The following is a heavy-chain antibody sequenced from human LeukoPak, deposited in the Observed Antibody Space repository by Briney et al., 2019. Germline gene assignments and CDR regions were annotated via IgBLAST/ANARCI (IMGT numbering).Heavy chain of an antibody. CDR1: GGTYSSYA. Sequence: ASVKVSCKASGGTYSSYAISWVRQAPGQGLEWMGGIIPIFGTANYAQKFQGRVTITADESTSTAYMELSSLRSEDTAVYYCARMNYYDSSGYYPSFDYWGQGTLVTVSS. D-gene: IGHD3-22*01. V-gene: IGHV1-69*13. CDR2: IIPIFGTA. J-gene: IGHJ4*02. CDR3: ARMNYYDSSGYYPSFDY.